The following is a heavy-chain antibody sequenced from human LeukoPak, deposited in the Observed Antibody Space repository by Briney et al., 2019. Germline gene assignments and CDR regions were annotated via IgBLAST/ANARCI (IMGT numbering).Heavy chain of an antibody. Sequence: SETLSPTCTVSGGSISTYYWSWIRQPPGKGLEWIGEINHSGSTNYNPSLKSRVTISVDTSKNQFSLKLSSVTAADTAVYYCARETTGIAVAVWGQGTLVTVSS. CDR2: INHSGST. J-gene: IGHJ4*02. CDR3: ARETTGIAVAV. V-gene: IGHV4-34*01. D-gene: IGHD6-19*01. CDR1: GGSISTYY.